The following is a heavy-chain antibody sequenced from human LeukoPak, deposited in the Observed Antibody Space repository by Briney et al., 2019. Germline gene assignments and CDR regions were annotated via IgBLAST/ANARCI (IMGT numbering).Heavy chain of an antibody. CDR3: ARGGTTYYYSSGSRGMIDY. J-gene: IGHJ4*02. V-gene: IGHV4-59*12. Sequence: PSETLSLTCTVSGGSISSYYWSWIRQPPGKGLEWIGYIYYSGSTNYNPSLKSRVTISVDTSKNQFSLKLSSVTAADTAVYYCARGGTTYYYSSGSRGMIDYWGQGTLVTVSS. CDR2: IYYSGST. D-gene: IGHD3-10*01. CDR1: GGSISSYY.